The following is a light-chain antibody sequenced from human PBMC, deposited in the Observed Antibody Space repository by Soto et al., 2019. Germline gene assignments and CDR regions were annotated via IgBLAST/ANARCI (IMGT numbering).Light chain of an antibody. CDR3: QQSYSTPQYT. CDR1: QSIASY. Sequence: DIQMTQSPSSLSASVRDRVTITCRASQSIASYLNWYQQKPGKAPKLLIYAASSLQSGVPSRFSGSGSGTDFTLTISSLQPEDFATYYCQQSYSTPQYTFGQGTKLEIK. J-gene: IGKJ2*01. V-gene: IGKV1-39*01. CDR2: AAS.